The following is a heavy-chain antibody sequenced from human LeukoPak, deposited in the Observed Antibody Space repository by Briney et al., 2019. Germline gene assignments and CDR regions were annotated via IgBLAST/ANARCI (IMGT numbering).Heavy chain of an antibody. V-gene: IGHV4-59*01. Sequence: SETLSLTCTVSGGSISSYYWSWIRQPPGKGLEWIGYIYYSGSTNYNPSLKSRVTISVDTSKNQFSLKLSSVTAADTAVYYCARVGWGYDSTARAGWYYFDYWGQGTLVTVSS. J-gene: IGHJ4*02. D-gene: IGHD3-22*01. CDR3: ARVGWGYDSTARAGWYYFDY. CDR1: GGSISSYY. CDR2: IYYSGST.